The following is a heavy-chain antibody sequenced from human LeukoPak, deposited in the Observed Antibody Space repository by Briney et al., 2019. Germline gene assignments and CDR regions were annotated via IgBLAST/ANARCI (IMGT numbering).Heavy chain of an antibody. CDR2: IRGSTGDI. J-gene: IGHJ4*02. D-gene: IGHD2-15*01. CDR1: GFTFSSYE. V-gene: IGHV3-21*04. CDR3: ARDGGDCSGDSCYVDY. Sequence: GGSLRLSCAASGFTFSSYEMNWVRQAPGKGLEWVSSIRGSTGDIYYADSVKGRFTISRDNAKNSLYLQMNSLSAEDTALYYCARDGGDCSGDSCYVDYWGQGTLVTVSS.